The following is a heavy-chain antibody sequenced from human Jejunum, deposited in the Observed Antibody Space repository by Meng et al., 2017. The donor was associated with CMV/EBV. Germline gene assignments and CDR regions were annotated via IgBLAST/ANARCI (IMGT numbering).Heavy chain of an antibody. Sequence: ASGFPFSPFGLPWVRQAPGKGLEWVAFIQYTGKNKHYVESVKGRFTVSRDSSKNTLYLQMNSLRPEDTAVYYCAKGKWELLSFDSWGHGTLVTVSS. CDR1: GFPFSPFG. J-gene: IGHJ4*01. CDR2: IQYTGKNK. D-gene: IGHD1-26*01. CDR3: AKGKWELLSFDS. V-gene: IGHV3-30*02.